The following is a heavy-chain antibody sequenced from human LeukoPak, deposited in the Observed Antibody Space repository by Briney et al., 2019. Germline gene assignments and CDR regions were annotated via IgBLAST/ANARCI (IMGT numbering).Heavy chain of an antibody. CDR2: FYPGESET. Sequence: GEPLKISCKGSGYSFTSYWIGWVRQMPGKGLGWIGIFYPGESETRYRPSFQGQVTISADKSISTAYLQWSSLKASDTAMYYCVRSRGYSYGYSYYFDYWGQGTLVTVSS. D-gene: IGHD5-18*01. CDR1: GYSFTSYW. CDR3: VRSRGYSYGYSYYFDY. V-gene: IGHV5-51*01. J-gene: IGHJ4*02.